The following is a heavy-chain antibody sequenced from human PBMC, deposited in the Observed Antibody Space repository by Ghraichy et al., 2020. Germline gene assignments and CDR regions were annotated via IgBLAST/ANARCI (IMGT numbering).Heavy chain of an antibody. CDR3: ASLTLYYYDSSGPRRPDVY. CDR1: GGSFSGYY. Sequence: SETLSLTCAVYGGSFSGYYWSWIRQPPGKGLEWIGEINHSGSTNYNPSLKSRVTISVDTSKNQFSLKLSSVTAADTAVYYCASLTLYYYDSSGPRRPDVYWGQGTLVTVSS. V-gene: IGHV4-34*01. J-gene: IGHJ4*02. D-gene: IGHD3-22*01. CDR2: INHSGST.